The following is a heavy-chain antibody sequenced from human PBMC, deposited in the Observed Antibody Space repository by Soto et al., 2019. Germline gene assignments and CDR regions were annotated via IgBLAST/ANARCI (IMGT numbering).Heavy chain of an antibody. CDR3: ARDTHPLFISYGIYV. J-gene: IGHJ6*02. CDR2: IIPIFGTA. Sequence: QVQLVQSGAEVKKPGSSVKVSCKASGGTFSSYAISWVRQAPGQGLEWMGGIIPIFGTANYAQKFQGRVTITADESTSTAYKELRSLRSDDTAVYDCARDTHPLFISYGIYVWGQGTTVNVAS. CDR1: GGTFSSYA. V-gene: IGHV1-69*01. D-gene: IGHD3-16*02.